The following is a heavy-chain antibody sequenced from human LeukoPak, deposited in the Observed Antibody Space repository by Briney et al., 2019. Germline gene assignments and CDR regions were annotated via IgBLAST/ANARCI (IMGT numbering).Heavy chain of an antibody. CDR2: IYYSGST. J-gene: IGHJ3*02. D-gene: IGHD2-15*01. CDR1: GGSISSYY. CDR3: ARYRWYALRDALEI. Sequence: PSETLSLTCTVSGGSISSYYWSWIRQPPGKGLEWIGYIYYSGSTNYNPSLKSRVTISVDTSKNQFSLNLSSVTAADTAVYYCARYRWYALRDALEIWGQGTMVTVSS. V-gene: IGHV4-59*12.